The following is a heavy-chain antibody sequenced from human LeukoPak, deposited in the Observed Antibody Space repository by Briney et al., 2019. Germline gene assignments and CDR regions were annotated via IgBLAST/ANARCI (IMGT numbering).Heavy chain of an antibody. Sequence: GGSLRLSCAASGFTFSTYGVYWVRQAPGKGLEWVSSNSGGSSYYADSVKGRFTISRDNSKNTLYLQMNSLRAEDTAVYYCARVGSCSGGSCYYRLFDYWGQGTLVTVSS. V-gene: IGHV3-23*01. D-gene: IGHD2-15*01. CDR3: ARVGSCSGGSCYYRLFDY. J-gene: IGHJ4*02. CDR1: GFTFSTYG. CDR2: NSGGSS.